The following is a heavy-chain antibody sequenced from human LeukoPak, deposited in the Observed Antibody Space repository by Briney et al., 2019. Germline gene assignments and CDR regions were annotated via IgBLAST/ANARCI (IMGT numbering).Heavy chain of an antibody. Sequence: GSLRLSCAASGFTFSSYSMNWVRQAPGKGLEWVACIMEDGSVQKYVDSVRGRFTISRDNARNSLYLQMNSLRVEDTAVYYCAKDRVGGALEFWGQGTLATVSS. J-gene: IGHJ4*02. CDR3: AKDRVGGALEF. CDR2: IMEDGSVQ. D-gene: IGHD2-21*01. V-gene: IGHV3-7*04. CDR1: GFTFSSYS.